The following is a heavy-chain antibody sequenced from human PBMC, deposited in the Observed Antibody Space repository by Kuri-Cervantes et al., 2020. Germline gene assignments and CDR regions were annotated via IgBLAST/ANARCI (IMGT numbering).Heavy chain of an antibody. J-gene: IGHJ3*02. CDR2: ISYDGSNK. CDR1: GFTFSSYA. V-gene: IGHV3-30-3*01. Sequence: GESLKISCAASGFTFSSYAIHWVRQAPGKRLEWVAIISYDGSNKFCADSVKGRFTISRDDSNSTVYLQMNSLRAEDTAVYYCAKDNWGSMSAFDIWGQGTMVTVSS. D-gene: IGHD7-27*01. CDR3: AKDNWGSMSAFDI.